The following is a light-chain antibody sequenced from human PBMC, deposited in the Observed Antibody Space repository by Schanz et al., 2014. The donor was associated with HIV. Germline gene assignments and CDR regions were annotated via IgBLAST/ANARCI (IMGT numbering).Light chain of an antibody. Sequence: EPVLTQSPATLSVYPGERVTLSCRTTQIISTSLAWYQQRPGQPPRLLVYGASSRAAGIPDRFSGSGSGTDFTLTISRLEPEDSAVYYCQQYGRTPTWTFGQGTKVEIK. CDR2: GAS. CDR3: QQYGRTPTWT. J-gene: IGKJ1*01. CDR1: QIISTS. V-gene: IGKV3-20*01.